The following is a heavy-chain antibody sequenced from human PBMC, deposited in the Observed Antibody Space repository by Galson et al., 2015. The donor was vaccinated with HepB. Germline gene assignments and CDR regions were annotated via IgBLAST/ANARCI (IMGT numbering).Heavy chain of an antibody. CDR2: ISAYNGNT. CDR3: ARTYCSSTSCYSHWFDL. CDR1: GYTFTSYG. J-gene: IGHJ5*02. V-gene: IGHV1-18*01. D-gene: IGHD2-2*01. Sequence: SVKVSCKASGYTFTSYGISWVRQAPGQGLEWMGWISAYNGNTNYAQKLQGRVTMTTDTSTSTAYMELRSLRSDDTAVYYCARTYCSSTSCYSHWFDLWGQGTLVTVSS.